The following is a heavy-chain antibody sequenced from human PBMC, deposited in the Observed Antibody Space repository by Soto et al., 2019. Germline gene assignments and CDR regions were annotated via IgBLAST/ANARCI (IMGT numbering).Heavy chain of an antibody. J-gene: IGHJ4*02. D-gene: IGHD5-12*01. CDR2: IYHSWST. CDR1: GGSISSGGYS. CDR3: AAGGGLPRYY. V-gene: IGHV4-30-2*01. Sequence: QLQLQESGSGLVKPSQTLSLTCAVSGGSISSGGYSWSWIRQPPGKGLEWIGYIYHSWSTYYNRSRKSRVTISVDRSKNQFSLKLSSVTAADTAVYYCAAGGGLPRYYWGQGTLVTVSS.